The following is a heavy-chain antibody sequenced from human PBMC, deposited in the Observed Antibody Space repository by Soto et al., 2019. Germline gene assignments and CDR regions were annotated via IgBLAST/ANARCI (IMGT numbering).Heavy chain of an antibody. CDR2: IYYSGST. J-gene: IGHJ5*02. CDR3: ACGYDYVWGSYPHTWFDP. CDR1: GGSISSSSYY. V-gene: IGHV4-39*01. Sequence: QLQLQESGPGLVKPSETLSLTCTVSGGSISSSSYYWGWIRQPPGKGLEWIGSIYYSGSTYYNPSLKSRVTISVDTSKNQFSLKLSSVTAADTAVYYCACGYDYVWGSYPHTWFDPWGQGTLVTVSS. D-gene: IGHD3-16*02.